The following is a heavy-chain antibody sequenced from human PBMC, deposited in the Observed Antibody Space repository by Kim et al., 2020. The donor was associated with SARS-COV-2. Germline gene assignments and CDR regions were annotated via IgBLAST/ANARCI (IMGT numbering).Heavy chain of an antibody. Sequence: ASVKVSCKASGYTFTGYYMHWVRQAPGQGLEWMGWINPNSGGTNYAQKFQGRVTMTRDTSISTAYMELSRLRSDDTAVYYCARRLGVDRDGYNNLPFGYWGQGTLVTVSS. J-gene: IGHJ4*02. D-gene: IGHD5-12*01. V-gene: IGHV1-2*02. CDR2: INPNSGGT. CDR3: ARRLGVDRDGYNNLPFGY. CDR1: GYTFTGYY.